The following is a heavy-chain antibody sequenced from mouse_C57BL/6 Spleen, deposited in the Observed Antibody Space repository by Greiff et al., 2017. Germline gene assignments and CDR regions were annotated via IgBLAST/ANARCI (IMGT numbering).Heavy chain of an antibody. D-gene: IGHD4-1*01. CDR1: GYTFTSYW. J-gene: IGHJ3*01. CDR2: IHPNSGST. CDR3: APENWDGAGLAY. Sequence: QVQLQQPGAELVKPGASVKLSCKASGYTFTSYWMHWVKQRPGQGLEWIGMIHPNSGSTNYNEKFKSKATLTVDKSSSTAYMQLSSLTSEDSAVYYCAPENWDGAGLAYWGQGTLVTVSA. V-gene: IGHV1-64*01.